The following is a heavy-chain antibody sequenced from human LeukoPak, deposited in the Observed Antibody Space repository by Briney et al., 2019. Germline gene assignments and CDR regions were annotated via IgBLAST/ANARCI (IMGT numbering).Heavy chain of an antibody. V-gene: IGHV3-7*01. D-gene: IGHD6-13*01. J-gene: IGHJ6*02. CDR2: VKQDGSER. CDR1: GCTFSSYW. CDR3: ARDQWLNTLAAAGYYYGMDV. Sequence: PGGSLRLSCAASGCTFSSYWMSWVRQAPGKGLGWVANVKQDGSERYYVDSVKGRFTISRDNAKNSLYLQMNSLRAEDTAVYYCARDQWLNTLAAAGYYYGMDVWGQGTTVTVSS.